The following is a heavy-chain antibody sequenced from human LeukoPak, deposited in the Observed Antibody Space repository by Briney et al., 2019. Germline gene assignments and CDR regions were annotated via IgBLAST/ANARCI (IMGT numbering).Heavy chain of an antibody. J-gene: IGHJ6*03. CDR3: ARENRQKEYSSSSGGYYYYMDV. V-gene: IGHV1-69*13. CDR2: IIPIFGTA. Sequence: SVKVSCKASGGTFSSYAISWVRQAPGQGLEWMGGIIPIFGTADYAQKFQGRVTITADESTSTAYMELSSLRSEDTAVYYCARENRQKEYSSSSGGYYYYMDVWGKGTTVTVSS. D-gene: IGHD6-6*01. CDR1: GGTFSSYA.